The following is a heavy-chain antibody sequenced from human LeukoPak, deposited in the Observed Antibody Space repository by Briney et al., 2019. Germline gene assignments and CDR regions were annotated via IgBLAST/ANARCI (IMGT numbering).Heavy chain of an antibody. CDR3: AKERRTPVRLWLHIDY. Sequence: GGSLRLSSAASGSTLTNYAMSWVRQAPGKGLEWVSAISGSGDITYYADSVKGRFTISRDNSKSTLYLQMNSLRAEDTAVYYCAKERRTPVRLWLHIDYWGQGTLVTVSS. D-gene: IGHD1-1*01. CDR2: ISGSGDIT. CDR1: GSTLTNYA. V-gene: IGHV3-23*01. J-gene: IGHJ4*02.